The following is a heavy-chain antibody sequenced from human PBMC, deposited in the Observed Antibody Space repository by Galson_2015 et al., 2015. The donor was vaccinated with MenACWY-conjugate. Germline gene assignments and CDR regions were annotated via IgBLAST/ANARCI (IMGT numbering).Heavy chain of an antibody. V-gene: IGHV3-30*04. CDR2: ISYDAGNK. D-gene: IGHD1-26*01. Sequence: SLRLSCAASGFIFSSYAMHWVRQAPGKGLEWVAVISYDAGNKYYADSVKGRFTISRDNSKNTLYLQMNSLRAEDTAVYYCARSGNSESHLGLAWFAPCGQATLVTVSS. CDR3: ARSGNSESHLGLAWFAP. J-gene: IGHJ5*02. CDR1: GFIFSSYA.